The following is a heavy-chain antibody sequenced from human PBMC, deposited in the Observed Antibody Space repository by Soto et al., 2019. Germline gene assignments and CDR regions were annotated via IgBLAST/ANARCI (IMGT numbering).Heavy chain of an antibody. V-gene: IGHV4-59*01. J-gene: IGHJ4*02. CDR3: ARGTQGDS. CDR1: GASITSYY. Sequence: SETLSLTCTVSGASITSYYWSWIRQPPGKGLEWIGYVYYSGSSNYNPSLKSRVAISVDTSKNQFSLKVSSVTAADTAMYYCARGTQGDSWGQGTLVTV. CDR2: VYYSGSS.